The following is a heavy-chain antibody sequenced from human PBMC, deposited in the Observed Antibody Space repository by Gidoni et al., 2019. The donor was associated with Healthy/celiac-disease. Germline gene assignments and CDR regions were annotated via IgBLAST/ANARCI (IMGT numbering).Heavy chain of an antibody. Sequence: QLVESGGGLVQPGGSLRLSCAASGFTFRRFWMSWVRQAPGKGLEWVAYINEDGSEKYYVDSVKGRFTISRDNAKNLLYLQMNNLRAGDTAVYYCARGDYYETTGFYSLYWFFDLWGRGTLLTVSS. V-gene: IGHV3-7*03. D-gene: IGHD3-22*01. J-gene: IGHJ2*01. CDR2: INEDGSEK. CDR3: ARGDYYETTGFYSLYWFFDL. CDR1: GFTFRRFW.